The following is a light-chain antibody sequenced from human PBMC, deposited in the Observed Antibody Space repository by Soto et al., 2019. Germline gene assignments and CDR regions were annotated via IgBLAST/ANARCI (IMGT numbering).Light chain of an antibody. Sequence: EIVLTQSPATLSLSPGDRATLSCRASQSVSSYLAWYQQKPGQAPRLLIYDASNRATGIPARFSGSGSGTDFTLTITSLEPEDCAVYYCQQRSNWPSTFGGGTTVEIK. V-gene: IGKV3-11*01. CDR2: DAS. CDR1: QSVSSY. CDR3: QQRSNWPST. J-gene: IGKJ4*01.